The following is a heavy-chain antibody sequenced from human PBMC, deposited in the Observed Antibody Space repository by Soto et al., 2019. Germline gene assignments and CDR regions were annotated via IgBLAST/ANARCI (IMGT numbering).Heavy chain of an antibody. Sequence: GGSLRLSCAASGFTFSSYAMSWVRQAPGKGLEWVSAISGSGGSTYYADSVKGRFTISRDNSKNTLYLQMNSLRAEDTAVYYCAKVPAYDILTGYYGLDYWGQGTLVTVSS. J-gene: IGHJ4*02. CDR3: AKVPAYDILTGYYGLDY. D-gene: IGHD3-9*01. V-gene: IGHV3-23*01. CDR2: ISGSGGST. CDR1: GFTFSSYA.